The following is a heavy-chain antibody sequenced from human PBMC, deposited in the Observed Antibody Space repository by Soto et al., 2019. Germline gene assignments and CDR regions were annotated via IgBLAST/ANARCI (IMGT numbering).Heavy chain of an antibody. CDR2: INTDNGHT. J-gene: IGHJ5*02. CDR1: GYPFNKYI. D-gene: IGHD6-13*01. Sequence: GASVKVSCKASGYPFNKYIMHLGRQAPGQNPKWMGWINTDNGHTRYSQNLQGRVTIDRATSASNVKIELSSLTSDDPAVYYCARAANCSSSTGCYSQWFAPWGQGTPVTVSS. CDR3: ARAANCSSSTGCYSQWFAP. V-gene: IGHV1-3*04.